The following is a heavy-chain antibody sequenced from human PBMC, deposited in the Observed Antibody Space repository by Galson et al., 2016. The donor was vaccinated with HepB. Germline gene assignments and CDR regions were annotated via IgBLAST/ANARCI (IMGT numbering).Heavy chain of an antibody. D-gene: IGHD2/OR15-2a*01. CDR1: GFSLSSYW. CDR2: IKQDGSEK. CDR3: ARGGRILWDGMDV. Sequence: SLRLSCAASGFSLSSYWMSWVRQAPGRGLEWVANIKQDGSEKYYVDSVKGRFTIPRDDAKNSVYLQMNSLRAEDTALYYCARGGRILWDGMDVWGQGTTVTVSS. V-gene: IGHV3-7*01. J-gene: IGHJ6*02.